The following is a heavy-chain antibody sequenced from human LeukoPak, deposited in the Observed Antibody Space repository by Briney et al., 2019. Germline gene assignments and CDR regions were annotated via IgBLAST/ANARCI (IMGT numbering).Heavy chain of an antibody. CDR3: ARGAVKEGPLRFLEWRLDY. J-gene: IGHJ4*02. D-gene: IGHD3-3*01. Sequence: GASVKVSCKASGGTFSSYAISWVRQAPGQGLEWMGGIIPIFGTANYAQKFQGRVTITADESTSTAYMELSSLRSEDTAVYYCARGAVKEGPLRFLEWRLDYWGQGTLVTVSS. CDR1: GGTFSSYA. CDR2: IIPIFGTA. V-gene: IGHV1-69*13.